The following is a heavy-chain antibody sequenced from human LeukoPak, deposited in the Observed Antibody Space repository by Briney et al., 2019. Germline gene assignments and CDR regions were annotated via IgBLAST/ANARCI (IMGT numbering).Heavy chain of an antibody. CDR2: LYQSGGT. Sequence: SETLSLTCAVSGYSISSGYYWGWIRQPPGKGLEWIGTLYQSGGTNYNPSLKNRVTISVDKSENQLSLKLTSVIAADTAVYYCARTGTGNYFDSWGQGTLVTVSS. V-gene: IGHV4-38-2*01. J-gene: IGHJ4*02. D-gene: IGHD1-14*01. CDR3: ARTGTGNYFDS. CDR1: GYSISSGYY.